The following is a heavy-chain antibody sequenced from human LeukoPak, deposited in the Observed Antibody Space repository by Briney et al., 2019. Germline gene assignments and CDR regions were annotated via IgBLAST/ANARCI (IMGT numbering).Heavy chain of an antibody. V-gene: IGHV3-15*01. CDR3: TTWYYYDSSGYYLGDY. CDR1: GLTFSNAW. CDR2: IKSKTDGGTT. J-gene: IGHJ4*02. D-gene: IGHD3-22*01. Sequence: PGGSLRLSCAASGLTFSNAWMSWVRQAPGKGLEWVGRIKSKTDGGTTDYAAPVKGRFTISRDDSKNTLYLQMNSLKTEDTAVYYCTTWYYYDSSGYYLGDYWGQGTLVTVSS.